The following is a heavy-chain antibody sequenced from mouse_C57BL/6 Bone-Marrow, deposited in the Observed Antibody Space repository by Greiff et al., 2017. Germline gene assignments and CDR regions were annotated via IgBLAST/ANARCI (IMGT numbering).Heavy chain of an antibody. V-gene: IGHV5-4*01. Sequence: EVKVEESGGGLVKPGGSLKLSCAASGFTFSSYAMSWVRQTPEKRLEWVATISDGGSYTYYPDNVKGRFTISRDNAKNNLYLQMSHLKSEDTAMYYCARDYGSSPAWFAYWGQGTLVTVSA. CDR3: ARDYGSSPAWFAY. D-gene: IGHD1-1*01. J-gene: IGHJ3*01. CDR1: GFTFSSYA. CDR2: ISDGGSYT.